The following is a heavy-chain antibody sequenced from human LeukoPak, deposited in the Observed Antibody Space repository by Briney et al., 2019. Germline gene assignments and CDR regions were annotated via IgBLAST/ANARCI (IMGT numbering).Heavy chain of an antibody. CDR3: AKGPGNWIANFDY. V-gene: IGHV3-23*01. J-gene: IGHJ4*02. Sequence: PGGSLRLSCAASGFTFSSYSMNWVRQAPGKGLEWVAGISGSGRSSYHADFVKGRFTISRDNSKNTLYLQINSLRAEDTAVYYCAKGPGNWIANFDYWGQGTLVTVSS. D-gene: IGHD1-20*01. CDR2: ISGSGRSS. CDR1: GFTFSSYS.